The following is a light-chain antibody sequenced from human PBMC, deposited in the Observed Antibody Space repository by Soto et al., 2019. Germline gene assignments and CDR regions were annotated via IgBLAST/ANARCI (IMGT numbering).Light chain of an antibody. V-gene: IGKV3-15*01. CDR1: QSVSSN. J-gene: IGKJ1*01. Sequence: ELVMTQSPATLSVSPGERATLSCRASQSVSSNLAWHQQKPGQAPRLLIYGASTRAAGIPARFSGSASGTEFTLTISSLQSEDFAVYYCQQYNNWPKTFGQGTKV. CDR2: GAS. CDR3: QQYNNWPKT.